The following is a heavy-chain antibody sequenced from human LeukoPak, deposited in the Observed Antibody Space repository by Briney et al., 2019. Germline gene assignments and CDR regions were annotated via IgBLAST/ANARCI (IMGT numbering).Heavy chain of an antibody. CDR3: ARDQGEYSGYDALLGSFDI. V-gene: IGHV3-11*04. D-gene: IGHD5-12*01. J-gene: IGHJ3*02. CDR1: GFTFSDYY. CDR2: ISSSGSTI. Sequence: GGSLRLSCAASGFTFSDYYMSWIRQAPGKGLEWVSYISSSGSTIYYADSVKGRFTISRDNAKNSLYLQMNSLRAEDTAVYYCARDQGEYSGYDALLGSFDIWGQGTMVTVSS.